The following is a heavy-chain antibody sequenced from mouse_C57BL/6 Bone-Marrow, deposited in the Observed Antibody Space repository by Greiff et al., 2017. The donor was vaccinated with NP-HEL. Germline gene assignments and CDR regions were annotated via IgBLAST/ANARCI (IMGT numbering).Heavy chain of an antibody. CDR1: GYTFTSYW. CDR2: IDPSDSYT. CDR3: ARSEYYYGSS. V-gene: IGHV1-69*01. D-gene: IGHD1-1*01. Sequence: QVQLQQPGAELVMPGASVKLSCKASGYTFTSYWMHWVKQRPGQGLEWIGEIDPSDSYTNYNQKFKGKSTLTVDKSSSTAYMQLSSLTSEDSAVYYCARSEYYYGSSWGQGTTLTVSS. J-gene: IGHJ2*01.